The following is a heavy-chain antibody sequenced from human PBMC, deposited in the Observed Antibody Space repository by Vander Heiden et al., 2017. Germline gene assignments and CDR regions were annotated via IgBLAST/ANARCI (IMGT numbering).Heavy chain of an antibody. V-gene: IGHV3-74*01. D-gene: IGHD1-26*01. Sequence: VQLVESGVGLVQPGGSLRLPCVSSGFTFSSYRMHWVRQGPGEGLVWVSRISHGGSTTDYADSVKGRFTISRDNAKNTLYLQMNSLRTEDTAVYYCWVRNSGRQGYVRMDVWGQGTTVTVSS. CDR1: GFTFSSYR. CDR3: WVRNSGRQGYVRMDV. J-gene: IGHJ6*02. CDR2: ISHGGSTT.